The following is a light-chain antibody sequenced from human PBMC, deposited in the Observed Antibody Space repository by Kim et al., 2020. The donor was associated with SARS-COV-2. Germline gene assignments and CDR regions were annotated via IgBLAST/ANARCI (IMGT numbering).Light chain of an antibody. J-gene: IGKJ2*01. CDR2: GAS. Sequence: SLSPGERATLSCRASRSVSSSYLAWYQQKPGQAPRLLIYGASSRATGIPDRFSGSASGTDFTLTISRLEPEDFAVYYCQQYGSTYTFGQGTKLEI. V-gene: IGKV3-20*01. CDR1: RSVSSSY. CDR3: QQYGSTYT.